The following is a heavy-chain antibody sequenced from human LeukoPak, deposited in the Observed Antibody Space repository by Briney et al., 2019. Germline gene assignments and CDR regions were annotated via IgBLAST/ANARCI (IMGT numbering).Heavy chain of an antibody. Sequence: ASVKVSCKASGCIFINHGIAWVRQAPGQGLEYMGWISAYNGNTDYAQKFQGRVTMTTDTSTITAYMELRGLRFDDTAVYYCTRWGPSPSDYWGQGTLVTVSS. D-gene: IGHD1-26*01. V-gene: IGHV1-18*01. CDR2: ISAYNGNT. CDR3: TRWGPSPSDY. J-gene: IGHJ4*02. CDR1: GCIFINHG.